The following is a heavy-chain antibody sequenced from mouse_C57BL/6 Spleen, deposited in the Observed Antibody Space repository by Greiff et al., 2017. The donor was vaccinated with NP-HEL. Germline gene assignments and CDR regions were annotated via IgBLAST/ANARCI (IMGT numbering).Heavy chain of an antibody. CDR1: GYTFTDYY. CDR2: INPYNGGT. Sequence: EVKLVESGPVLVKPGASVKMSCKASGYTFTDYYMNWVKQSHGKSLEWIGVINPYNGGTSYNQKFKGKATLTVDKSSSTAYMELNSLTSEDSAVYYCARWDEGPYAMDYWGQGTSVTVSS. J-gene: IGHJ4*01. D-gene: IGHD4-1*01. V-gene: IGHV1-19*01. CDR3: ARWDEGPYAMDY.